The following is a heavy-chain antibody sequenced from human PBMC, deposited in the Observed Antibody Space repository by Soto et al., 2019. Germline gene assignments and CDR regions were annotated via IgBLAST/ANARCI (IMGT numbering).Heavy chain of an antibody. CDR1: GFTFSNYW. CDR2: INSDGSST. D-gene: IGHD1-26*01. CDR3: ARRDLQWAYDY. Sequence: EVQLVESGGGLVQPGGSLRLSCAASGFTFSNYWMHWVRQAPGKGLVWVSRINSDGSSTSYSDSVKGRFTISRDNAKNTLYLQMNSLRAEDTAVYYCARRDLQWAYDYWGQGTLVTVSS. V-gene: IGHV3-74*01. J-gene: IGHJ4*02.